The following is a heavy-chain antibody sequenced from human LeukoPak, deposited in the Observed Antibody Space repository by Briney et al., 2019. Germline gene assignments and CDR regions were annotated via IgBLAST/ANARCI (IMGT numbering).Heavy chain of an antibody. V-gene: IGHV3-7*04. D-gene: IGHD5-12*01. CDR3: AREWLPFDN. J-gene: IGHJ4*02. Sequence: PGGSLRLSCAASGFTFSSYSMNWVRQAPGKGLEWVANIKPDGGEKYYVDSVKGRFTISRDNAKNSLYLQMNSLRADDTSVYYCAREWLPFDNWGQGTLVTVSS. CDR1: GFTFSSYS. CDR2: IKPDGGEK.